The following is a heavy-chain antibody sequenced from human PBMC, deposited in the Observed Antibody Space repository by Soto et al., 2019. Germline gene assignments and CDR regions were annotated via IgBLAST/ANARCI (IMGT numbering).Heavy chain of an antibody. CDR3: ARDLVNGNDY. Sequence: SETLSLTCAVYGGSFSGYYWSWIRQPPGKGLEWIGEINHSGSTNYNPSLKSRVTISVDTSKNQFSLKLSSVTAADTAVYYCARDLVNGNDYWGQGTLVTVSS. CDR2: INHSGST. J-gene: IGHJ4*02. CDR1: GGSFSGYY. V-gene: IGHV4-34*01. D-gene: IGHD2-21*01.